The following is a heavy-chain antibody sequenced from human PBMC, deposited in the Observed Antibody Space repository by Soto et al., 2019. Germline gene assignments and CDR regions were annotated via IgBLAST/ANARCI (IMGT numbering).Heavy chain of an antibody. CDR3: ARDGYYYDSSGFDY. CDR2: INAGNGNT. V-gene: IGHV1-3*01. D-gene: IGHD3-22*01. Sequence: VASVKVSCKASGYTFTSYAMHWVRQAPGQRLEWMGWINAGNGNTKYSQKFQGRVTITRDTSASTAYMELSSLRSEDTAVYYCARDGYYYDSSGFDYWGQGTLVTVSS. CDR1: GYTFTSYA. J-gene: IGHJ4*02.